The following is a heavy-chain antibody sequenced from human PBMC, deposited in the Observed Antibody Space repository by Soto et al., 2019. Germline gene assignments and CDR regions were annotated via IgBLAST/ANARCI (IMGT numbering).Heavy chain of an antibody. D-gene: IGHD3-22*01. J-gene: IGHJ4*02. CDR2: IIPIFGTA. Sequence: SVKVSCKPSGGTFSSYAISWVREAPGQGLECVGGIIPIFGTANYAQKFQGRVTITADESTSTAYMELSSLRSEDTAVYYCARVPAKTATQNDSSGYQDEIFDYWGQGTLVTVSS. V-gene: IGHV1-69*13. CDR1: GGTFSSYA. CDR3: ARVPAKTATQNDSSGYQDEIFDY.